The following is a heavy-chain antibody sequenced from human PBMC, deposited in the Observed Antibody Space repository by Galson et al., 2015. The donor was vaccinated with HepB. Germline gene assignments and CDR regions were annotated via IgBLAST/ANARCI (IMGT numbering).Heavy chain of an antibody. CDR2: IHADGSTT. V-gene: IGHV3-74*01. CDR1: GFIFSNYW. CDR3: ARYRTTRKYSYQDGLDI. D-gene: IGHD1-1*01. J-gene: IGHJ6*02. Sequence: SLRLSCAASGFIFSNYWMHWVRQAPGKGPVWVSRIHADGSTTNYADSVEGRFTIFRDNAKNTLYLQMNSLRGEDTGIYYCARYRTTRKYSYQDGLDIWGQGTTVTVSS.